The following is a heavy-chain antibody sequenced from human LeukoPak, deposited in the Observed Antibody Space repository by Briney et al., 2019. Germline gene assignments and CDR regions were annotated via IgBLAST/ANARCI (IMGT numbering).Heavy chain of an antibody. J-gene: IGHJ4*02. CDR1: GGTFTSYA. Sequence: ASVKLSCKASGGTFTSYAISWVRRAPGQGLEWMGGVIPIFGTANYAQNFQGRVTITADESTSTAYMELSSLRSEDTAVYYCARENYDYVWGSYRSAGFDYWGQGTLVTVSS. CDR3: ARENYDYVWGSYRSAGFDY. D-gene: IGHD3-16*02. CDR2: VIPIFGTA. V-gene: IGHV1-69*13.